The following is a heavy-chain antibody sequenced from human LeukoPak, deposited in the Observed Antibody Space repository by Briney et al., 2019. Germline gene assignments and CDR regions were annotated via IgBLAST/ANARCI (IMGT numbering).Heavy chain of an antibody. Sequence: GGSLRLSCAASGFTVSSNYMSWVRQAPGKGLEWVSAISGSGGSTYYADSVKGRFTISRDNSKNTLYLQMNSLRAEDTAVYYCAKEGFWSGVQDPWGQGTLVTVSS. CDR3: AKEGFWSGVQDP. CDR2: ISGSGGST. J-gene: IGHJ5*02. V-gene: IGHV3-23*01. D-gene: IGHD3-3*01. CDR1: GFTVSSNY.